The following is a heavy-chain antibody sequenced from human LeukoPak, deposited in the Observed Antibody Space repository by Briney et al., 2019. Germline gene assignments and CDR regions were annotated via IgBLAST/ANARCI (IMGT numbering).Heavy chain of an antibody. J-gene: IGHJ6*03. Sequence: GESLKISCKGSGYSFTSYWIGWVRQMPGKGLEWMGIIYPGDSDTRYSPSFQGQVTISADKSISTAYLQWSSLKASDTAMYYCARLWEHGPPSSEYYYYYYYMDVWGKGTTVTVSS. V-gene: IGHV5-51*01. D-gene: IGHD1-26*01. CDR2: IYPGDSDT. CDR1: GYSFTSYW. CDR3: ARLWEHGPPSSEYYYYYYYMDV.